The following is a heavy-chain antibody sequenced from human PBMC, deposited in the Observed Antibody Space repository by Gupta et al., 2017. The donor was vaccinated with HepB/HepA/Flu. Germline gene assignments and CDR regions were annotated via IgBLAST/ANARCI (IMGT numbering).Heavy chain of an antibody. CDR2: ISSSSSYI. CDR3: ARDIDRIAALPSETIYYYYGMDV. V-gene: IGHV3-21*01. J-gene: IGHJ6*02. D-gene: IGHD6-6*01. CDR1: GFTFSSYS. Sequence: EVQLVESGGGLVKPGGSLRLSCAASGFTFSSYSMNWVRQAPGKGLEWVSSISSSSSYIYYADSVKGRFTISRDNAKNSLYLQMNSLRAEDTAVYYCARDIDRIAALPSETIYYYYGMDVWGQGTTVTVSS.